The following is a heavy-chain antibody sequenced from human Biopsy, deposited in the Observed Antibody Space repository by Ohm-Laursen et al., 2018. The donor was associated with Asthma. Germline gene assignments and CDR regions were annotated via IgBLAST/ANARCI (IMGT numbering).Heavy chain of an antibody. Sequence: SETLSLTCTVSGGSMTPTSHYWDWIRQAPGKGLEWIGYISYGGKTSYNPSLKNRVTISRDTSKNQFSLGLTSVTAADTAVYFLARRITIFGVVQKGHGMDAWGQGTTVIVSS. CDR1: GGSMTPTSHY. V-gene: IGHV4-39*01. J-gene: IGHJ6*02. D-gene: IGHD3-3*01. CDR2: ISYGGKT. CDR3: ARRITIFGVVQKGHGMDA.